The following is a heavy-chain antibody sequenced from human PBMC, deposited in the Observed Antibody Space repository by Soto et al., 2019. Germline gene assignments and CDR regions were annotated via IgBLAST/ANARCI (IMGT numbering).Heavy chain of an antibody. J-gene: IGHJ4*02. V-gene: IGHV6-1*01. D-gene: IGHD3-22*01. CDR3: ARDRDYYDSSGYWHFDY. Sequence: SQTLSFTCAISGDSVSSNSAAWNWIRQSPSRGLEWLGRTYYRSKWYNDYAVSVKSRITINPDTSKNQFSLQLNSVTPEDTAVYYCARDRDYYDSSGYWHFDYWGQGTLVTVSS. CDR2: TYYRSKWYN. CDR1: GDSVSSNSAA.